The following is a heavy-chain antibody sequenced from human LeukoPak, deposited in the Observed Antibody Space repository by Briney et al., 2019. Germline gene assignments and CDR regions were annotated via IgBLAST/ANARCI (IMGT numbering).Heavy chain of an antibody. D-gene: IGHD6-19*01. J-gene: IGHJ5*02. CDR3: ARVGKQWLVLRGWFDP. V-gene: IGHV4-34*01. CDR1: GGSFSGYY. Sequence: SETLSLTCAVYGGSFSGYYWSWIRQPPGKGLEWIGEINHSGSTNYNPSLKSRVTISVDTSKNQFSLKLSSVTAADTAVYYCARVGKQWLVLRGWFDPWGQGTLVTVSS. CDR2: INHSGST.